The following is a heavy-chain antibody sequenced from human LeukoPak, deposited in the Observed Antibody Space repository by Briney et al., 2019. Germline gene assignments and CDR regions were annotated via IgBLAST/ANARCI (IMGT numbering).Heavy chain of an antibody. Sequence: PGGSLRLSCEASGFSFSSFWMHWVRQAPGEGLVWVSRLNEDGGITNYADFAKGRFTISRDNARNTLYLQMNSLSADDTAVYYCARIAVAGLNFDFWGQGTLVTVSS. CDR3: ARIAVAGLNFDF. CDR1: GFSFSSFW. V-gene: IGHV3-74*01. CDR2: LNEDGGIT. D-gene: IGHD6-19*01. J-gene: IGHJ4*02.